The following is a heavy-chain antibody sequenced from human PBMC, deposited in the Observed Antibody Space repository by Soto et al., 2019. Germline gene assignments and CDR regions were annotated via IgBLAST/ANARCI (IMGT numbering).Heavy chain of an antibody. Sequence: ASVKVSCKASGGTFSSYAISWVRQAPGQGLEWMGWINPNSGGTNYAQKFQGRVTMTRDTSISTAYMELSRLRSDDTAVYYCAAYYYDSSGYFSHAFDIWGQGTMVTVSS. CDR2: INPNSGGT. V-gene: IGHV1-2*02. J-gene: IGHJ3*02. D-gene: IGHD3-22*01. CDR3: AAYYYDSSGYFSHAFDI. CDR1: GGTFSSYA.